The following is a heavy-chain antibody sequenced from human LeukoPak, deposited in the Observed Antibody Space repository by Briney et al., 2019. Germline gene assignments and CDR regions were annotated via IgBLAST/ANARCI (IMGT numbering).Heavy chain of an antibody. V-gene: IGHV3-7*01. CDR3: ARRGYSYGWDY. CDR2: IIQGGSEK. Sequence: PGGSLRLSCAASGFTFGGYWVTWVRQAPGKGLEWVANIIQGGSEKYYVDSVKGRFTISRDNAKNSLYLQMNSLRAEDTAVYYCARRGYSYGWDYWGQGTLVTVSS. D-gene: IGHD5-18*01. CDR1: GFTFGGYW. J-gene: IGHJ4*02.